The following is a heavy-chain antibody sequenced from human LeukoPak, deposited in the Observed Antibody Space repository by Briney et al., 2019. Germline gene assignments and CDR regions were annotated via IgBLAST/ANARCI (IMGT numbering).Heavy chain of an antibody. J-gene: IGHJ4*02. CDR1: GFTFRSNS. CDR2: ITGTGENT. Sequence: GGSLRLSCAASGFTFRSNSMSWVRQAPGKGLEWVSAITGTGENTYYADFVKGRFTISRDNSNNTLYLQMNSLRAEDTAVNYCAKIGGYFDYWGQGTLVTVSS. V-gene: IGHV3-23*01. CDR3: AKIGGYFDY. D-gene: IGHD3-10*01.